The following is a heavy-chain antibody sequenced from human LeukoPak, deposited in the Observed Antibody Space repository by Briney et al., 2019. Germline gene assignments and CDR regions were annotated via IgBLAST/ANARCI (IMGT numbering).Heavy chain of an antibody. CDR3: ASGGGTTLYI. CDR1: GFTVSTSF. V-gene: IGHV3-21*01. D-gene: IGHD1-1*01. J-gene: IGHJ3*02. CDR2: ISSSSSYI. Sequence: GGSLRLSCAASGFTVSTSFMSWVRQAPGKGLEWVSSISSSSSYIYYADSVKGRFTISRDNAKNSLYLQMNSPRAEDTAVYYCASGGGTTLYIWGQGTMVTVSS.